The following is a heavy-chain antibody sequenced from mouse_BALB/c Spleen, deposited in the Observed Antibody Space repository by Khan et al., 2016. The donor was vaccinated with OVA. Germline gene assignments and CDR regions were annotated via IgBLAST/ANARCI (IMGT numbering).Heavy chain of an antibody. Sequence: EVELVESGGDLVKPGGSLKLSCAASGFTFNNYAMSWVRQTPEKRLEWVATVSSGGSFNYYPDSVKGRFPISRDNAKNTLYLQMRRLRSEDTAMYYCARQGGIYDGPFDYWGQGTTLTVSS. CDR1: GFTFNNYA. CDR3: ARQGGIYDGPFDY. CDR2: VSSGGSFN. D-gene: IGHD2-3*01. J-gene: IGHJ2*01. V-gene: IGHV5-9-3*01.